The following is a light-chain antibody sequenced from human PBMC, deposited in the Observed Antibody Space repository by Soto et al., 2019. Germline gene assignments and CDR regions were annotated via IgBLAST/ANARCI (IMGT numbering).Light chain of an antibody. Sequence: AIRVTQSPSSFSASTGVRVTITCRASQGISSYLAWYQQKPGKAPKLLIYAASTLQSGVPSRFSGSGSGTDFTLTISCLQSEDFATYYCQQYYSYPLTFGQGTKVDIK. CDR2: AAS. CDR3: QQYYSYPLT. CDR1: QGISSY. V-gene: IGKV1-8*01. J-gene: IGKJ1*01.